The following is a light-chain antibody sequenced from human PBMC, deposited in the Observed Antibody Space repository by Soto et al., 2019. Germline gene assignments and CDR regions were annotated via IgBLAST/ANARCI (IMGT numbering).Light chain of an antibody. J-gene: IGKJ1*01. CDR3: QQYNNWPPAT. V-gene: IGKV3-15*01. Sequence: EIVMTQSPATLSVSPGERATLSCRASQSVSSKLAWYQQKPGQAPRLLIYRASTRATDIPARFSGSGSGTEFTLTISILQSEDFAVYYCQQYNNWPPATFGQGTKVDIK. CDR2: RAS. CDR1: QSVSSK.